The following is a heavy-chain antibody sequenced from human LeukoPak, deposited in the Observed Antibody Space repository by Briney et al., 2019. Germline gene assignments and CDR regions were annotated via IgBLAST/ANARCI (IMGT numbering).Heavy chain of an antibody. D-gene: IGHD5-12*01. J-gene: IGHJ4*02. CDR1: GFTSSDYY. CDR3: AREAGRGYSGHDY. Sequence: PGRSLRLSCAASGFTSSDYYMSWIRQAPGKGLEWVSYISSSSSSYTNYADSVEGRFTISRDNAKNSLFLQMNSLRAEDTAVYYCAREAGRGYSGHDYWGQGTPVTVSS. CDR2: ISSSSSSYT. V-gene: IGHV3-11*06.